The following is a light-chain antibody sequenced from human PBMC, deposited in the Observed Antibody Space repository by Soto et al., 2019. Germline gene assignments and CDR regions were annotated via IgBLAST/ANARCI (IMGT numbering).Light chain of an antibody. V-gene: IGKV3-20*01. CDR2: GAS. Sequence: EIVLAHSPATLSLSPGERATLSCGASQSVSSNYLAWYQQKPGQAPRLLIYGASSRATGIPDRFSGSGSGTDSTLTISRLEPEDFAVYYCQQYGSSLITFGQGTRLEIK. CDR3: QQYGSSLIT. J-gene: IGKJ5*01. CDR1: QSVSSNY.